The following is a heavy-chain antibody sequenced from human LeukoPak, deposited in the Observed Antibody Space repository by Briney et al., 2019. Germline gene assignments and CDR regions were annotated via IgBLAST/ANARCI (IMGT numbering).Heavy chain of an antibody. CDR2: IIPIFGTA. CDR3: ARDSGYITYFDY. J-gene: IGHJ4*02. D-gene: IGHD5-12*01. Sequence: SVKVSCKASGGTFSSYAISWVRQAPGQGLEWMGRIIPIFGTANYAQKFQGRVTITTDESTSTAYMELSSLRSEDTAVYYCARDSGYITYFDYWGQGTLVTVSS. CDR1: GGTFSSYA. V-gene: IGHV1-69*05.